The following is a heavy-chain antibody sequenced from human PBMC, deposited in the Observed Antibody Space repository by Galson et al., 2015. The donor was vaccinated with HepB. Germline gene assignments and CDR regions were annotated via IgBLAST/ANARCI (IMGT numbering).Heavy chain of an antibody. D-gene: IGHD3-10*01. J-gene: IGHJ4*02. V-gene: IGHV3-33*01. Sequence: SLRLSCAASGFTFSSYGMHWVRQAPGKGLEWVAVIWYDGSNKYYADSVKGRFTISRDNSKNTLYLQMNSLRAEDTAVYYCARDLYYGSGSYHDYWGQGTLVTVSS. CDR1: GFTFSSYG. CDR2: IWYDGSNK. CDR3: ARDLYYGSGSYHDY.